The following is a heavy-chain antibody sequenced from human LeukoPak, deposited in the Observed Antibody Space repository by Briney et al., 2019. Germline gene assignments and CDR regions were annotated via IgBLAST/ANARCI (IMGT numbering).Heavy chain of an antibody. CDR1: GGTFSSYA. CDR2: IIPIFGTA. V-gene: IGHV1-69*13. J-gene: IGHJ4*02. Sequence: SVKVSCKASGGTFSSYAISWVRQAPGQGLEWMGGIIPIFGTANYAQKFQGRVTITADESTSTAYMELSSLRSEDTAVYYCARGRYCSSTSCYAPFDYWGQGTLVTVSS. CDR3: ARGRYCSSTSCYAPFDY. D-gene: IGHD2-2*01.